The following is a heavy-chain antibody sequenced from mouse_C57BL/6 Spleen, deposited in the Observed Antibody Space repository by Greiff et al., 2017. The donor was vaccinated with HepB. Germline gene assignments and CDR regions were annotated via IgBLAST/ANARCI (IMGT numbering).Heavy chain of an antibody. J-gene: IGHJ1*03. CDR2: IYPGSGST. D-gene: IGHD1-1*01. CDR3: ARSRRSGYCDV. V-gene: IGHV1-55*01. Sequence: QVQLQQPGAELVKPGASVKMSCKASGYTFTSYWITWVKQRPGQGLEWIGDIYPGSGSTNYNETFKSKAPLTVYTSSSTAYMQLSSLTSEDSAIYDWARSRRSGYCDVGGTETTVTVST. CDR1: GYTFTSYW.